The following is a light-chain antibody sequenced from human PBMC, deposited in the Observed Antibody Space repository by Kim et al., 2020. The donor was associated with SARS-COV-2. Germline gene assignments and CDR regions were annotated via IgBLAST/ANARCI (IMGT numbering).Light chain of an antibody. CDR3: QTWGTPVV. CDR1: GRHNYYA. J-gene: IGLJ2*01. V-gene: IGLV4-69*01. Sequence: SVTLSCTLSGRHNYYASAWHQQQPERGPHFLLKVNRDGSHYRGDGIPDRFSGSSSESERYLTISNLQSDDEADYYCQTWGTPVVFGGGTQLTVL. CDR2: VNRDGSH.